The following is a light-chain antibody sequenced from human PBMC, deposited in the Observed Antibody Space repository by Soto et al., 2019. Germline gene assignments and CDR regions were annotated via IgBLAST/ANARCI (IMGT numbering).Light chain of an antibody. Sequence: QSALTQPASVSGSPGQSITISCTGTSSDVGGYNYVSWYQQYPGKAPKVMIYEVTNRPSGVSNRLSGSKSGNTASLTISGLQAEDEADYYCSSYTSSNTLVFGGGTKLTVL. CDR1: SSDVGGYNY. V-gene: IGLV2-14*01. J-gene: IGLJ2*01. CDR2: EVT. CDR3: SSYTSSNTLV.